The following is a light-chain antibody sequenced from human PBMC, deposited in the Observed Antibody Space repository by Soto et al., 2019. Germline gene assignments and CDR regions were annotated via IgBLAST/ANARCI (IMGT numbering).Light chain of an antibody. J-gene: IGLJ2*01. Sequence: QSALTQPPSASESPGQSVTISCTGASSGVGGYTFVSWYQQFPGRAPKLLLYEVSKRPSGVPDRFSGSNSGNTAYLTVSVLPPVDEADYYFSASADSGNLVPFGGGTKLTVL. CDR2: EVS. V-gene: IGLV2-8*01. CDR3: SASADSGNLVP. CDR1: SSGVGGYTF.